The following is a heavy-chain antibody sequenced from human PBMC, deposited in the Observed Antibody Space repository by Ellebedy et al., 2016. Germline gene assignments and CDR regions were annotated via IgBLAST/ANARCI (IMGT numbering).Heavy chain of an antibody. J-gene: IGHJ4*02. CDR1: GGTFSSYA. Sequence: SVKVSXXASGGTFSSYAISWVRQAPGQGLEWMGGIIPIFGTANYAQKFQGRVAITADESTSTAYMELSSLRSEDTAVYYCARTGSSSSNYWGQGTLVTVSS. CDR2: IIPIFGTA. D-gene: IGHD6-6*01. V-gene: IGHV1-69*13. CDR3: ARTGSSSSNY.